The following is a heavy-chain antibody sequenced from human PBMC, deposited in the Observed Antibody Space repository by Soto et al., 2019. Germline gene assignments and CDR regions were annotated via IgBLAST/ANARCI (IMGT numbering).Heavy chain of an antibody. CDR1: GFTFSTYT. Sequence: EVQLLESGGGLVQPGGSLRLSCAASGFTFSTYTMSWVRQAPGKGMECVSAISGTGGSLSYTDSVKCRFTISRDNSKNSLSLQMDSLRAEDTARYYCAKRAVAGRNWYFDLWGRGTLVTVSS. CDR3: AKRAVAGRNWYFDL. CDR2: ISGTGGSL. D-gene: IGHD6-19*01. V-gene: IGHV3-23*01. J-gene: IGHJ2*01.